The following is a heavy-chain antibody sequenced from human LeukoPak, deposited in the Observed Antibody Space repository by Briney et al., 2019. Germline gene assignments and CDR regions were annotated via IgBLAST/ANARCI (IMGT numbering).Heavy chain of an antibody. CDR3: ARDCARGGGY. V-gene: IGHV3-66*02. J-gene: IGHJ4*02. D-gene: IGHD2-21*01. Sequence: GGSLRLSCAASGFTVTNNFMTWVRQAPGQGLEWVSIIYSDGTTYYVDSVKGRFTISRDSSKNTLYRQMSSLRSEDTAVYYCARDCARGGGYWGQGTLVTVSS. CDR2: IYSDGTT. CDR1: GFTVTNNF.